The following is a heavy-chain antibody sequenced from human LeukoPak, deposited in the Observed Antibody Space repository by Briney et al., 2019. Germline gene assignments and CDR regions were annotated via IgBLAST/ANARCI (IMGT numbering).Heavy chain of an antibody. CDR3: AKMGGYFDY. Sequence: PGGSLRLSCVASGFTFSNSGMSWVRQAPGKGLEWVSAITGSGDNTYYADSVKGRFTISRDNSKNTLYLQMSSLRAEDTAVYYCAKMGGYFDYRGQGTLVTVSS. V-gene: IGHV3-23*01. J-gene: IGHJ4*02. CDR1: GFTFSNSG. CDR2: ITGSGDNT. D-gene: IGHD3-16*01.